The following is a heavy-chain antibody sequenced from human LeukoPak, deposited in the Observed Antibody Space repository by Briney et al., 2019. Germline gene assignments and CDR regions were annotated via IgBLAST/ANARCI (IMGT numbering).Heavy chain of an antibody. D-gene: IGHD3-9*01. V-gene: IGHV1-18*01. CDR1: GYTFTSYG. CDR2: ISAYNGNT. Sequence: ASVKVSCTASGYTFTSYGISWVRQAPGQGLEWMGWISAYNGNTNYAQKLQGRVTMTTDTSTSTAYMELRSLRSDDTAVYYCARGNYDILTGYSTSYYFDYWGQGTLVTVSS. J-gene: IGHJ4*02. CDR3: ARGNYDILTGYSTSYYFDY.